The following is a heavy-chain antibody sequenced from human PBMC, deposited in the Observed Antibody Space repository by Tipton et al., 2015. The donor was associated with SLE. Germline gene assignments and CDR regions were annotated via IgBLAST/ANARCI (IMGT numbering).Heavy chain of an antibody. V-gene: IGHV4-4*08. CDR3: ARHRGIVGATTDY. CDR2: IYTRGST. J-gene: IGHJ4*02. D-gene: IGHD1-26*01. CDR1: GGSISSYY. Sequence: LRLSCTVSGGSISSYYWSWIRQPPGKGLEWIGYIYTRGSTNYNPSLKSRVTISVDTSKNQFSLRLSSVTAADTAVYYCARHRGIVGATTDYWGQGTLVTVSS.